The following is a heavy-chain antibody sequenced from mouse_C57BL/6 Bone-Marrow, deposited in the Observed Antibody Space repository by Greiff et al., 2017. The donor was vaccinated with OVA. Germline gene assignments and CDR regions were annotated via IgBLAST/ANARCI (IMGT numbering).Heavy chain of an antibody. Sequence: VQLQQSGPELVKPGASVKISCKASGYTFTDYYMNWVKQSHGKRLEWIGDINPNNGGTSYNQKFKGKATLTVDTSSSTAYMELRSLTSEDSAVYYGARTLYYYGSSYHCAYWGQGTLVTVSA. D-gene: IGHD1-1*01. J-gene: IGHJ3*01. CDR2: INPNNGGT. CDR1: GYTFTDYY. CDR3: ARTLYYYGSSYHCAY. V-gene: IGHV1-26*01.